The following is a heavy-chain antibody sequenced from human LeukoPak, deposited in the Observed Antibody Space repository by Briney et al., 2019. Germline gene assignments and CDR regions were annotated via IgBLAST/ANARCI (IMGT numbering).Heavy chain of an antibody. D-gene: IGHD2-15*01. CDR1: GFXFSSYW. J-gene: IGHJ3*02. CDR2: INSDGSST. Sequence: GGSLRLSCAASGFXFSSYWMHWVRQAPGKGLVWVSRINSDGSSTSNADSVKGRFTISRDNAKNTLWLQMNSLRAEDTAVYYCARVVVGSPPRAFDIWGQGTMVTVSS. V-gene: IGHV3-74*01. CDR3: ARVVVGSPPRAFDI.